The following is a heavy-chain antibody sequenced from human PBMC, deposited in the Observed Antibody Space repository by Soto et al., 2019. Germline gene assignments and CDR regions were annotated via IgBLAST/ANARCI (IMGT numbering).Heavy chain of an antibody. J-gene: IGHJ4*02. V-gene: IGHV3-64*01. D-gene: IGHD2-15*01. CDR2: ISSNGGST. CDR3: ARQGSGSYYFDY. Sequence: EVQLVESEGGLVQPGGSLRLSCAASGFTFSSYAMHWVRQAPGKGLEYVSAISSNGGSTYYANSVKGRFTISRDNSKNTLYLQMGSLRAEDMAVYYCARQGSGSYYFDYWGQGTLVTVSS. CDR1: GFTFSSYA.